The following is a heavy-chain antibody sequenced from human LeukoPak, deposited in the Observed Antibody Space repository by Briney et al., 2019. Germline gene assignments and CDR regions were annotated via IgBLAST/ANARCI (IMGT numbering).Heavy chain of an antibody. D-gene: IGHD3-3*01. CDR1: GFTFSSYS. V-gene: IGHV3-48*01. Sequence: GGSLRLSCAASGFTFSSYSMNWVHQAPGKGLEWVSYISSSSSTIYYADSVKGRFTISRDNAKNSLYLQMNSLRAEDTAVYYCARDTSASIFDYWGQGTLVTVSS. J-gene: IGHJ4*02. CDR2: ISSSSSTI. CDR3: ARDTSASIFDY.